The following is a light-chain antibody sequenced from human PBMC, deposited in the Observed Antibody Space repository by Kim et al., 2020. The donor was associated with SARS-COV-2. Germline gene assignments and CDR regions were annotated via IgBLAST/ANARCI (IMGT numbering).Light chain of an antibody. J-gene: IGLJ3*02. Sequence: GHASTFSSTGTSGGVGAYMYVSSYQQNPNKAPKLMIFEVSKRPSGVSNRFSGSKSGNTASLTISGLQAEDEADYYCASYTTRSTWVFGGGTQLTVL. CDR2: EVS. CDR1: SGGVGAYMY. CDR3: ASYTTRSTWV. V-gene: IGLV2-14*01.